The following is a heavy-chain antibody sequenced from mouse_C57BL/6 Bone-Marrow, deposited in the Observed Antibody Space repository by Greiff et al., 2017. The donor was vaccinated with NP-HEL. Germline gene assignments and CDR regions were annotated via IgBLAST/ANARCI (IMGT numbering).Heavy chain of an antibody. CDR2: IYPGSGNT. V-gene: IGHV1-66*01. CDR3: ARRGGLYYGSSKAFYAMDY. CDR1: GYSFTSYY. D-gene: IGHD1-1*01. J-gene: IGHJ4*01. Sequence: QVQLQQSGPELVKPGASVKISCKASGYSFTSYYIHWVKQRPGQGLEWIGWIYPGSGNTKYNEKFKGKATLTADTSSSTAYMQLSSLTSEDAAVYYCARRGGLYYGSSKAFYAMDYWGQGTSVTVSS.